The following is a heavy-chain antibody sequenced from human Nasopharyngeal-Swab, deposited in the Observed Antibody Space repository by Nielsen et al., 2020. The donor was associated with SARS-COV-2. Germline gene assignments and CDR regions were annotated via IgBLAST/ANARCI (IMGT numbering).Heavy chain of an antibody. J-gene: IGHJ4*02. CDR1: GFTFSSYS. V-gene: IGHV3-23*01. D-gene: IGHD5-24*01. CDR3: AKWRGPQSEFDF. Sequence: GGSLRLSCAASGFTFSSYSMSCVPQAPGKGLEFFSVLGTTGGNIEYADSVKGRFTVSRANSKTTLGLQMNSLSLEDTAVYYCAKWRGPQSEFDFWGQGTLVTVSS. CDR2: LGTTGGNI.